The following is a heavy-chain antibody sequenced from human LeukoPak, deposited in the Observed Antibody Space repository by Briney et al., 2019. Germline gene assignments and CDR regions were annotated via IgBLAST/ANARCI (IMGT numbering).Heavy chain of an antibody. CDR1: GFAFDDHG. J-gene: IGHJ4*02. Sequence: GGSLRLSCTTSGFAFDDHGMSWVRQVPGKGLEWVSGIYWNGGSTGYADPLRGRFTISRDNAKNSLYLQMDSLRAEDTALYYCARAPITSPFYFDYWGQGTLVTVSS. CDR2: IYWNGGST. CDR3: ARAPITSPFYFDY. D-gene: IGHD2-2*01. V-gene: IGHV3-20*04.